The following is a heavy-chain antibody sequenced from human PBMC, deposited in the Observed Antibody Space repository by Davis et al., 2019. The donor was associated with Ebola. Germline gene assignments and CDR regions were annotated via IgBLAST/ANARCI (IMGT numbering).Heavy chain of an antibody. V-gene: IGHV4-59*13. J-gene: IGHJ4*02. CDR3: ARSHSDWLLPFDY. CDR2: VYSSGGI. D-gene: IGHD3-9*01. CDR1: GGSISGYY. Sequence: GSLRLSCTVSGGSISGYYWSWIRQPPGKGLEWIGYVYSSGGIEYTPSLKSRVAMSVDTSKNQFSLRLSSVTAADTAVYYCARSHSDWLLPFDYWGQGTLATVSS.